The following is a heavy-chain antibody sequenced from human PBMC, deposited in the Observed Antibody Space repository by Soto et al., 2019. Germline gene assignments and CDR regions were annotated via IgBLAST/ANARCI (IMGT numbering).Heavy chain of an antibody. V-gene: IGHV3-30*18. J-gene: IGHJ6*03. Sequence: QVHLVGLGGGVVKPGRPLNLPCPASGFTSSNFAWHWFRQAPARGLGWVPLISFDGSNKNYADSVKGRFTIPRDKSTNTLYLQMNTLRADDSAVYYCAKSLGEGPHYYFYMDVWGKGTTVTVSS. CDR3: AKSLGEGPHYYFYMDV. CDR1: GFTSSNFA. CDR2: ISFDGSNK.